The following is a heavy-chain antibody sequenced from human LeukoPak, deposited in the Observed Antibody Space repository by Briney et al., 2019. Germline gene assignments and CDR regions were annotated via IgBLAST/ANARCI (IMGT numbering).Heavy chain of an antibody. CDR3: ARGDSRGYYFDY. Sequence: SQTLSLTCIVSGGSISSGGYYWSWIRQHPGKGLEWIGYIYYSGSTYYNPSLKSRVTISIDTSKNQFSLKLSSVTAADTAVYYCARGDSRGYYFDYWGQGTLVTDSS. D-gene: IGHD3-22*01. V-gene: IGHV4-31*03. J-gene: IGHJ4*02. CDR2: IYYSGST. CDR1: GGSISSGGYY.